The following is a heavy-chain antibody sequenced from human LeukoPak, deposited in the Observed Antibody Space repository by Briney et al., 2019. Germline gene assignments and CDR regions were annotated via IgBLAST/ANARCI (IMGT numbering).Heavy chain of an antibody. V-gene: IGHV4-59*01. J-gene: IGHJ5*02. CDR3: ARVGYSSSFDP. CDR1: GGSISSYY. Sequence: SETLSLTCTVSGGSISSYYWSWIQQPPGKGLEWIGYIYYSGNTNYNPSLKSRVTISIDTSKNQFSLKLSSVTAADTAVYYCARVGYSSSFDPWGQGTLVTVSS. D-gene: IGHD6-6*01. CDR2: IYYSGNT.